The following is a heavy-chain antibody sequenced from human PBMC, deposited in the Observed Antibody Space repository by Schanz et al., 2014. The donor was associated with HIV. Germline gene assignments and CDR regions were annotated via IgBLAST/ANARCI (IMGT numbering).Heavy chain of an antibody. Sequence: EVQLLESGGGLEQPGGSLRLSCAASGFNFNNYAMTWVRQAPGKGLEWVSSISERGGRTYYADSVNGRFTISRDNSKNTLYLQMTTLRIDDTAVYYCAKPEYDSRGNSQSHFDSWGQGTLVTVSS. CDR2: ISERGGRT. D-gene: IGHD3-22*01. V-gene: IGHV3-23*01. CDR3: AKPEYDSRGNSQSHFDS. J-gene: IGHJ4*02. CDR1: GFNFNNYA.